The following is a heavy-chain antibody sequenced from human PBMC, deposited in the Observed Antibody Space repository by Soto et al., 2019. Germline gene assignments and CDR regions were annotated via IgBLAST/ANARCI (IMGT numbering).Heavy chain of an antibody. Sequence: SVKVSCKASGGTFSSYTISWVRQAPGQGLEWMGRIIPILGIANYAQKFQGRVTITADKSTSTAYMELSSLRSEDTAVYYCARDEEEILTGPHAFDIWGQGTMVTVSS. CDR1: GGTFSSYT. V-gene: IGHV1-69*04. CDR3: ARDEEEILTGPHAFDI. CDR2: IIPILGIA. J-gene: IGHJ3*02. D-gene: IGHD3-9*01.